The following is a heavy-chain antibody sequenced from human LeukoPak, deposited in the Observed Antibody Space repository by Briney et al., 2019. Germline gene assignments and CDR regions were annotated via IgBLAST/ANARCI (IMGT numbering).Heavy chain of an antibody. D-gene: IGHD3-16*02. Sequence: SETLSLTCTVSGGSISSGGYYWSWIRQHPGKGLEWIGYIYYSGSTYYNPSLKSRVTLSVDTSKNQFSLKLSSVTAADTAVYYCATGPHYDYVWGSYRSYDAFDIWGQGTMVTVSS. CDR2: IYYSGST. CDR3: ATGPHYDYVWGSYRSYDAFDI. V-gene: IGHV4-31*03. J-gene: IGHJ3*02. CDR1: GGSISSGGYY.